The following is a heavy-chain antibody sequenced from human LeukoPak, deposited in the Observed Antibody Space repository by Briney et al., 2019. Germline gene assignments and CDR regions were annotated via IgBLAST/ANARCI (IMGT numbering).Heavy chain of an antibody. CDR3: ARGGRYRSSWYWFDP. V-gene: IGHV4-4*07. Sequence: WETLSLTCTVSGGSISSYYWSWIRQPAGKGLEWIGRIYTSGSTNYNPSLKSRVTMSVDTSKNQFSLKLSSVTAADTAVYYCARGGRYRSSWYWFDPWGQGTLVTVSS. CDR2: IYTSGST. J-gene: IGHJ5*02. D-gene: IGHD6-13*01. CDR1: GGSISSYY.